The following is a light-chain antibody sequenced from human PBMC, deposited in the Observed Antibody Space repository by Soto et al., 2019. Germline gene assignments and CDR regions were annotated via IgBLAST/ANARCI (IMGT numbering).Light chain of an antibody. CDR2: DAS. CDR1: QSVSSNY. Sequence: EIVLTQSPGTLSLSPGERATLSCRASQSVSSNYLAWYQQKPGQAPRLLIYDASSRATGIPDRFSGSGSGTDFTLTISRLEPEDFAVHYCQQYGSSPWTFGQGTKVEIK. V-gene: IGKV3-20*01. CDR3: QQYGSSPWT. J-gene: IGKJ1*01.